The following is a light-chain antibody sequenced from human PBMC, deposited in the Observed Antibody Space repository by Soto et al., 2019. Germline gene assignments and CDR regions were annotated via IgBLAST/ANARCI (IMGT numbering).Light chain of an antibody. CDR1: QNIYMC. CDR3: QHFNDYYVA. V-gene: IGKV1-5*03. J-gene: IGKJ1*01. CDR2: KTS. Sequence: DIQMTQSPSTLSASVGDRVTITCRACQNIYMCLAWYQQKPGKAPRVVINKTSTLESGGPSRFSGSGLGTEFTLTIDSLQPDDFATYYCQHFNDYYVAFGQGTRV.